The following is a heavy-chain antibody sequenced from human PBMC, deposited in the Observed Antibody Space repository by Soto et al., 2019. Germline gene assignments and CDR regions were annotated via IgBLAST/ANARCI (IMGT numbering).Heavy chain of an antibody. Sequence: GASVKVSCKASGYTFTSYAMHWVRQAPGQRLEWMGWINAGNGNTKYSQKFQGRVTITRDTSASTAYMELSSLRSEDTAVYYCARGLYYDSSGYYSPYYFDYWGQGTLVTVSS. CDR2: INAGNGNT. CDR1: GYTFTSYA. D-gene: IGHD3-22*01. CDR3: ARGLYYDSSGYYSPYYFDY. V-gene: IGHV1-3*01. J-gene: IGHJ4*02.